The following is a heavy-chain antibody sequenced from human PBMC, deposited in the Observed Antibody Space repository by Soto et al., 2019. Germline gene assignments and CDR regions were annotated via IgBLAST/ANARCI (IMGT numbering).Heavy chain of an antibody. J-gene: IGHJ4*02. D-gene: IGHD4-17*01. CDR2: ISSRGGTT. V-gene: IGHV3-23*01. Sequence: EVLLLESGGGLVQPGGSLRLSCSASGFTFINYAMTWVRQAPGRGLEWVSSISSRGGTTYYADSVKGRFTISKDQSRNNLDLEMNSLRAEDTALYFCAKDRHYGDFLPLDSWGQGTLVTVSS. CDR3: AKDRHYGDFLPLDS. CDR1: GFTFINYA.